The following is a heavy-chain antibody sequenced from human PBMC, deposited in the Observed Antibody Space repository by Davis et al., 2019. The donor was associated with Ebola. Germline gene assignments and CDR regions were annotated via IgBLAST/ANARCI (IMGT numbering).Heavy chain of an antibody. J-gene: IGHJ5*02. V-gene: IGHV4-39*01. CDR3: ARQEQLGWFDP. CDR2: SYYSGST. Sequence: MPGGSLRLSCTVSGGSISSSSYYWGWIRQPPGKGLEWIGSSYYSGSTYYNPSLKSRVTISVDTSKNQFSLKLSSVTAADTAVYYCARQEQLGWFDPWGQGTLVTVSS. CDR1: GGSISSSSYY. D-gene: IGHD6-6*01.